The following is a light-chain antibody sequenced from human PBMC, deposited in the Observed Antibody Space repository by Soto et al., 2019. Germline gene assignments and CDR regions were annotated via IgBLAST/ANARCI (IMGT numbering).Light chain of an antibody. V-gene: IGKV4-1*01. CDR1: QSLLYSSNNKNY. J-gene: IGKJ3*01. CDR3: QQYYSAPPT. CDR2: WAS. Sequence: DIVMTQSPDSLAVSMGERATINCKSSQSLLYSSNNKNYLAWYQQKPGQPPKLLIYWASTRESGVPDRFSGSESGTDFTLTISSLQAEDVAVYYCQQYYSAPPTFGSGTKVDIK.